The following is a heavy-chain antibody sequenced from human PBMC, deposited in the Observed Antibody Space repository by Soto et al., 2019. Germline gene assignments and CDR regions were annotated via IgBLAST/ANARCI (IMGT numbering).Heavy chain of an antibody. V-gene: IGHV2-5*02. CDR3: AHEKLNFGVVPPVAWFDP. Sequence: SGPKLVNPTQTLTLTCAFSGFSLSTSGVGVGWIRQPPGKALEWLALIYWDDDKRYSPSLKSRLTITKDTSKNQVVLTMTNMDPVDTATYYCAHEKLNFGVVPPVAWFDPWGQGTLVTVPS. CDR1: GFSLSTSGVG. J-gene: IGHJ5*02. D-gene: IGHD3-3*01. CDR2: IYWDDDK.